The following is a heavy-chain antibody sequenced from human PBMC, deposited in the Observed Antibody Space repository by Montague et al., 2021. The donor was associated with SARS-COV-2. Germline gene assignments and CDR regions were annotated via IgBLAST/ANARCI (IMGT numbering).Heavy chain of an antibody. Sequence: SLSLSCAASGFTFSSYEMNWVRQAPGKGLEWVSYISSSGSTIYYADSVKGRFTISRDNAKNSLYLQMNSLRAEDTAVYYCARSYVLRFLEWLPYSDYWGQGTLVTVSS. D-gene: IGHD3-3*01. V-gene: IGHV3-48*03. CDR3: ARSYVLRFLEWLPYSDY. J-gene: IGHJ4*02. CDR1: GFTFSSYE. CDR2: ISSSGSTI.